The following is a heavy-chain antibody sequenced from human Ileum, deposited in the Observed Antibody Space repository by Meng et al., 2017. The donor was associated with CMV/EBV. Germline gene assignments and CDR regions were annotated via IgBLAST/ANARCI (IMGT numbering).Heavy chain of an antibody. J-gene: IGHJ4*02. Sequence: QVQLEQWGAGLLKPSATLSLTCAVFGGSFTDYYWTWFRQSPGKGLEWIGENTHSGRAYYSSSLTGRATISVDMSKYQFSLKLPSVTAADTAIYYCARGLASGWPDYWGQGTLVTVSS. D-gene: IGHD3-10*01. CDR2: NTHSGRA. V-gene: IGHV4-34*01. CDR3: ARGLASGWPDY. CDR1: GGSFTDYY.